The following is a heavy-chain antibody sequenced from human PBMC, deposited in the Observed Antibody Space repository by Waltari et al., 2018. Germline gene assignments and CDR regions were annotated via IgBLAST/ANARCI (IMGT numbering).Heavy chain of an antibody. D-gene: IGHD3-10*01. V-gene: IGHV3-23*01. J-gene: IGHJ4*02. CDR1: GFTFSSYA. Sequence: EVQLLESGGGLVQPGGSLRLSCAASGFTFSSYAMSWVRQAPGKGLEWVSAMSGMGGSTYYADSVKGRFTISRDNSKNTLYLQMNSLRAEDTAVYYCATLPPGSTYYFDYWGQGTLVTVSS. CDR2: MSGMGGST. CDR3: ATLPPGSTYYFDY.